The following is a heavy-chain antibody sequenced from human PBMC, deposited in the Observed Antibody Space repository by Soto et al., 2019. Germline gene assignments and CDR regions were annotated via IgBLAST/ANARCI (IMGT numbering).Heavy chain of an antibody. CDR2: ISGSGGAT. Sequence: GGSLRLACAASGFTFTGFAVRWVRQAPGKGLGWVSAISGSGGATYYADSVKGRLTVSRDNSGNTVSLQVASLSGEDRAVCNCQIREWLSTSYSNLWGKGTLVTVSS. J-gene: IGHJ4*02. CDR3: QIREWLSTSYSNL. V-gene: IGHV3-23*01. CDR1: GFTFTGFA. D-gene: IGHD3-3*01.